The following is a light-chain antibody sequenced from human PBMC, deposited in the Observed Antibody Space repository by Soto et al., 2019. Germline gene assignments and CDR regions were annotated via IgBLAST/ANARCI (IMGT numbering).Light chain of an antibody. Sequence: QSALTQPASVSGSPGQSITVSCTGTSSDIGVYNYFSWYQQQPGKAPKVMIYDVSNRPSGVSNRFSGSKSGNTASLTISGRQADDEADYYCSSYTINSTLVFGTGTKVTVL. CDR2: DVS. J-gene: IGLJ1*01. CDR3: SSYTINSTLV. CDR1: SSDIGVYNY. V-gene: IGLV2-14*01.